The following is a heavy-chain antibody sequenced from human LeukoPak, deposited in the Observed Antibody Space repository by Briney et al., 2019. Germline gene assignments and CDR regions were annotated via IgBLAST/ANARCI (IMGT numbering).Heavy chain of an antibody. Sequence: ASVRVSCEASGYIFTGYYMHWVRQAPGQGLEWMGWINPNSGGTNYAQKFQGRVTMTRDTSISTAYMELSRLRSDDTAVYYCARRLVPDYWGQGTLVTVSS. V-gene: IGHV1-2*02. CDR2: INPNSGGT. D-gene: IGHD6-19*01. CDR1: GYIFTGYY. J-gene: IGHJ4*02. CDR3: ARRLVPDY.